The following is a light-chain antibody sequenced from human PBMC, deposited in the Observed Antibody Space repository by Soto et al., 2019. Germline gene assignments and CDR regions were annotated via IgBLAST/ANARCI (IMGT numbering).Light chain of an antibody. V-gene: IGLV2-18*01. CDR2: EVS. Sequence: QSALTQPPSVSGSPGQSVTISCTGTSSDDGSYNRVSWYQQPPGTAPKLMIYEVSNRPSGVPDRFSGSKSGNTASLTISGLQAEDEADYYCSLYTRSSTLFGGGTKLTVL. CDR3: SLYTRSSTL. CDR1: SSDDGSYNR. J-gene: IGLJ2*01.